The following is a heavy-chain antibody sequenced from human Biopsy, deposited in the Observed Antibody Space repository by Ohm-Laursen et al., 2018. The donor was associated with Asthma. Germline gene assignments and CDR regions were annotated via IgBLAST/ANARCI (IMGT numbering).Heavy chain of an antibody. CDR1: GYTFIGCH. Sequence: SVKVSCKASGYTFIGCHIHWMRQAPGQGLEWMGRINPNSGGTNYAQKFQGRVTMTRDTSISTAYMEVSRLRSDDTAVYYCARGQKSAGDRWFDPWGQGSLVTVSS. J-gene: IGHJ5*02. CDR3: ARGQKSAGDRWFDP. V-gene: IGHV1-2*06. CDR2: INPNSGGT. D-gene: IGHD6-13*01.